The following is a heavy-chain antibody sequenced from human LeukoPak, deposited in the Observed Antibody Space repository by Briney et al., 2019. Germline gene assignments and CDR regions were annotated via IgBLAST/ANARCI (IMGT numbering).Heavy chain of an antibody. Sequence: SSVKVSCKASGGTFSNYAITWVRQAPGQRLEWMGRIIPILDITNYAQKFQGRVTIAADKSTSTAYMELSSLRSEDTAVYYCAREEDGYNENYFDYWGQGTLVTVSS. D-gene: IGHD5-24*01. CDR2: IIPILDIT. V-gene: IGHV1-69*04. CDR3: AREEDGYNENYFDY. CDR1: GGTFSNYA. J-gene: IGHJ4*02.